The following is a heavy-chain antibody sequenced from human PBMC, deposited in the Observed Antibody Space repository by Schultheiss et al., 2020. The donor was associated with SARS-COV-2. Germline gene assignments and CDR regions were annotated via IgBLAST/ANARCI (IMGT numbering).Heavy chain of an antibody. CDR1: GFTFSSYS. Sequence: GESLKISCAASGFTFSSYSMNWVRQAPGKGLEWVSSISSSSSYIYYADSVKGRFTISRDNAKNSLYLQMNSLRAEDTAVYHCARDRYCSSTSCYLSPGDYYYYYGMDVWGQGTTVTVSS. V-gene: IGHV3-21*01. D-gene: IGHD2-2*01. CDR3: ARDRYCSSTSCYLSPGDYYYYYGMDV. CDR2: ISSSSSYI. J-gene: IGHJ6*02.